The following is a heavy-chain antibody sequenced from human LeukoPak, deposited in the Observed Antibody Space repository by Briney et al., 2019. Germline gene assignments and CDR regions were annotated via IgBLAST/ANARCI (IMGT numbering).Heavy chain of an antibody. J-gene: IGHJ4*02. V-gene: IGHV3-21*01. CDR3: ASPDLVPAVY. CDR2: ISSSSSYI. D-gene: IGHD2-2*01. Sequence: PGGSPRLSCAASGFTFSSYSMNWVRQAPGKGLEWVSSISSSSSYIYYADSVKGRFTISRDNAKNSLYLQMNSLRAEDTAVYYCASPDLVPAVYWGQGTLVTVSS. CDR1: GFTFSSYS.